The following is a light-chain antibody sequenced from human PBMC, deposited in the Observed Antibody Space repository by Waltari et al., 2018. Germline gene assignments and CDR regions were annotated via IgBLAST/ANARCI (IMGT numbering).Light chain of an antibody. CDR1: NRDVGNYNL. J-gene: IGLJ1*01. CDR3: CSYAGIGTYG. V-gene: IGLV2-23*02. Sequence: QSALTQPASVSGTPGQSITISCTGTNRDVGNYNLVSWYQHHPGEAPKPMVCEVIHRPSVVSNRFSCSKSGNTASLTISGLQAEDEADYYGCSYAGIGTYGFGTGTKVTVL. CDR2: EVI.